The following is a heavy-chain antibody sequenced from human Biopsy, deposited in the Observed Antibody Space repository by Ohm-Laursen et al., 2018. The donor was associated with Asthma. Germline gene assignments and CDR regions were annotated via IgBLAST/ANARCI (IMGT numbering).Heavy chain of an antibody. D-gene: IGHD6-13*01. CDR2: IYYSGTT. J-gene: IGHJ6*02. V-gene: IGHV4-39*01. Sequence: SETLSLTCSHSSGSGGYMRSGNYYWGWIRQPPGKGLEWIGSIYYSGTTYYNPSLESRVTVSAGTSKNQFSLKLTSVTAADTAVYYCVRGSSSWHHGPFHYYYGLDVWGQGTTATVSS. CDR3: VRGSSSWHHGPFHYYYGLDV. CDR1: GGYMRSGNYY.